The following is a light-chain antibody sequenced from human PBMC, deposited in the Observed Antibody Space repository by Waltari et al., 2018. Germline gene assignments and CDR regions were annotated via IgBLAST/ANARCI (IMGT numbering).Light chain of an antibody. V-gene: IGLV2-14*03. Sequence: QSALTQPASVSGSPGQSISISCTGTSRDVGGYDYVSWYQQHPGKAPKLIIFDVSDLPSGVSSRFSGSKSGNTASLTISGLQAQDESDYYCASYISSDTLELFGGGTSLTVL. CDR1: SRDVGGYDY. CDR3: ASYISSDTLEL. J-gene: IGLJ2*01. CDR2: DVS.